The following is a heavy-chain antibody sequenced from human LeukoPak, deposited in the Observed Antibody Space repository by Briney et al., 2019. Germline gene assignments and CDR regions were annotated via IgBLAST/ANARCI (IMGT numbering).Heavy chain of an antibody. D-gene: IGHD1-1*01. CDR3: ARETTSLDYGMDV. V-gene: IGHV1-2*02. Sequence: GASVKVSCKASGYTFTAYYMHWVRQAPGQGLEWMGWINPNSGGTNYAQKFQGRVTMTRDTSTSTVYMELSSLRSEDTAVYYCARETTSLDYGMDVWGQGTTVTVSS. CDR1: GYTFTAYY. CDR2: INPNSGGT. J-gene: IGHJ6*02.